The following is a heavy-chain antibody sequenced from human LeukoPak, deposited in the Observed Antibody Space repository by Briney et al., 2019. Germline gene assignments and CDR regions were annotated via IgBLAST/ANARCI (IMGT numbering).Heavy chain of an antibody. V-gene: IGHV3-30*03. D-gene: IGHD2-15*01. CDR2: ISYDGSNK. CDR1: GFTFSAYY. Sequence: GGSLRLSCAASGFTFSAYYMSWVRQAPGKGLEWVAVISYDGSNKYYADSVKGRFTISRDNSKNTLYLQMNSLRAEDTAVYYCARESCSGGSCYSGNFDPWGQGTLVTVSS. CDR3: ARESCSGGSCYSGNFDP. J-gene: IGHJ5*02.